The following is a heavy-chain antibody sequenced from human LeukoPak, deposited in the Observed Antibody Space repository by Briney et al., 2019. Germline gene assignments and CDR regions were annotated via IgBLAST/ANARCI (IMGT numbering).Heavy chain of an antibody. CDR1: RFTFSSYW. V-gene: IGHV3-7*03. D-gene: IGHD3-16*01. CDR2: INHNGNVN. CDR3: ARGGGLDV. Sequence: GGSLRLSCAASRFTFSSYWMNWARQAPGKGLEWVASINHNGNVNYYVDSVKGRFTISRDNAKNSLYLQMSNLRAEDTAVYFCARGGGLDVWGQGATVTVSS. J-gene: IGHJ6*02.